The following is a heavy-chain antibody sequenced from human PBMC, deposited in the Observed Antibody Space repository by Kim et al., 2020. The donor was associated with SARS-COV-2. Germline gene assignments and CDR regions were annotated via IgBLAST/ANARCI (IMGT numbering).Heavy chain of an antibody. CDR2: LNGDGSDT. Sequence: GGSLRLSCAASGFTFSSYWVNWVRQAPGKGLLWVSRLNGDGSDTNYVDSVKGRFTISRDNAKNTLYLEMKSLRVDDTAVYYCARGTFASGVDLWGQETTVTVSS. J-gene: IGHJ6*02. CDR3: ARGTFASGVDL. CDR1: GFTFSSYW. V-gene: IGHV3-74*01.